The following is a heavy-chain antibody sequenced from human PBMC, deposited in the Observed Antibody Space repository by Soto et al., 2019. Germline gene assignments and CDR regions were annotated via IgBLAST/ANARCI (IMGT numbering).Heavy chain of an antibody. D-gene: IGHD3-22*01. CDR2: IKSKTDGGTT. V-gene: IGHV3-15*01. CDR1: GFTFSNAW. CDR3: TTEYYYDSSGYYYLAFDI. Sequence: GGSLRLSCAASGFTFSNAWMSWVRQAPGKGLEWVGRIKSKTDGGTTDYAAPVKGRITISRDDSKNTLYLQMNSLKTEDTAVYYCTTEYYYDSSGYYYLAFDIWGQGTMVTVSS. J-gene: IGHJ3*02.